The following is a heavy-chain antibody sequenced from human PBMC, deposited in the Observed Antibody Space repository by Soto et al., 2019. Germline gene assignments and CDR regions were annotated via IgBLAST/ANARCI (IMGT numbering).Heavy chain of an antibody. Sequence: EVQLLESGGGLVQPGGSLRLSCAASGFTFSSYDMTWVRQPPAKGLEWVSTGSGGGGGTYYADSLKGRFTISRDNSKNTLYLQMNRLRAEDTAVYYCAERGIFGANDYWVQGTLLTVSS. CDR1: GFTFSSYD. CDR3: AERGIFGANDY. J-gene: IGHJ4*02. CDR2: GSGGGGGT. D-gene: IGHD3-3*01. V-gene: IGHV3-23*01.